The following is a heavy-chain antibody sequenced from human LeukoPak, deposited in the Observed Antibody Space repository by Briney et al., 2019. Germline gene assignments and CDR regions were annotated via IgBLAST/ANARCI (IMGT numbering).Heavy chain of an antibody. D-gene: IGHD3-22*01. CDR2: ISGSGGST. CDR3: ASAYYHYYFDY. J-gene: IGHJ4*02. CDR1: RFTFSSYG. V-gene: IGHV3-23*01. Sequence: GGSLRLSCATSRFTFSSYGMSWVRQAPGKGLEWVSAISGSGGSTYYADSVKGRFTISRDNSKNTLYLQMNSLRAEDSAVYYCASAYYHYYFDYWGQGTLVTISS.